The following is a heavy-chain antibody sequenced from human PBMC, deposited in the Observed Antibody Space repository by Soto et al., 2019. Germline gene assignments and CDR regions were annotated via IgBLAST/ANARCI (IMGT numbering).Heavy chain of an antibody. CDR2: ISGSGGST. Sequence: GGSLRLSCAASGFTFSSYAMSWVRQAPGKGLEWVSAISGSGGSTYYADSVKGRFTISRDNSKNTLYLQMNSRRAEDTAVYYWSKVDSSSYQKPWIQLWLYYYGMDVWDQGTTVTVSS. D-gene: IGHD5-18*01. V-gene: IGHV3-23*01. J-gene: IGHJ6*02. CDR1: GFTFSSYA. CDR3: SKVDSSSYQKPWIQLWLYYYGMDV.